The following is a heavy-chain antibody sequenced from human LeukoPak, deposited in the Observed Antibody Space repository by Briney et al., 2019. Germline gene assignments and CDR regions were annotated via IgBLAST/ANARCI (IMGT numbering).Heavy chain of an antibody. CDR3: AREVSVGIGLFDI. CDR1: GGSISSGGYY. CDR2: IYYSGST. V-gene: IGHV4-31*03. Sequence: PSETLSLTCTVSGGSISSGGYYWSWIRQHPGKGLEWIGYIYYSGSTYYNPSLMSRVTISVDTSKNQFSLKLSSVTAADTAVYYCAREVSVGIGLFDIWGQGTMVTVSS. J-gene: IGHJ3*02. D-gene: IGHD1-14*01.